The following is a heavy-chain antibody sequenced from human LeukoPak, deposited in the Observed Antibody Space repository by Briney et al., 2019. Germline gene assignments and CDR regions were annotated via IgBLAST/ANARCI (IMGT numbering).Heavy chain of an antibody. CDR2: INHSGST. CDR3: ARSRGYRKYYFDY. J-gene: IGHJ4*02. Sequence: PSETLSLTCAVYGGSFSGYYWSWIRPPPGKGLEWIGEINHSGSTNYNPSLKSRVTISVNTSKNQFSLKLSSVTAADTAVYYCARSRGYRKYYFDYWGQGTLVTVSS. D-gene: IGHD5-18*01. V-gene: IGHV4-34*01. CDR1: GGSFSGYY.